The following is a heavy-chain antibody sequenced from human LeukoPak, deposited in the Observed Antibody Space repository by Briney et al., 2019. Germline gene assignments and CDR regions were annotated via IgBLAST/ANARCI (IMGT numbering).Heavy chain of an antibody. D-gene: IGHD6-19*01. CDR3: ARGTAVAGTRGAFDI. V-gene: IGHV3-21*01. CDR2: ISSSSSYI. Sequence: GGSLRLSCAASGLSFSNAWMNWVRQAPGKGLEWVSSISSSSSYIYYADSVKGRFTISRDNAKNSLYLQINSLRAEDTAVYYCARGTAVAGTRGAFDIWGQGTMVTVSS. CDR1: GLSFSNAW. J-gene: IGHJ3*02.